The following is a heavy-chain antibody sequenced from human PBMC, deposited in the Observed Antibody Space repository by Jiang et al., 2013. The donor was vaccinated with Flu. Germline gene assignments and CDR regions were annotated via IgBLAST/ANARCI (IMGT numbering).Heavy chain of an antibody. CDR2: INPNSGGT. CDR1: GYTFIGYY. CDR3: ARAYYYDSSAYYFDY. D-gene: IGHD3-22*01. Sequence: SGYTFIGYYIHWVRQAPGQGLEWMGRINPNSGGTNYAQKFQGRVTMASDTSISAAYMELTRLRSDDTAVYYCARAYYYDSSAYYFDYWGQGTLVTVSS. V-gene: IGHV1-2*06. J-gene: IGHJ4*02.